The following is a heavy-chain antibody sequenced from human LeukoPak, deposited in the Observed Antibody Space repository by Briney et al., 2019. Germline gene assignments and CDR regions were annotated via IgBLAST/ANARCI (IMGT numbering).Heavy chain of an antibody. CDR1: GYTFTSYY. CDR3: AREGTARPFDY. J-gene: IGHJ4*02. CDR2: INPSGGST. Sequence: GASVKVSCKASGYTFTSYYMHWVRQAPGQGLEWMGIINPSGGSTSYAQKFQGRVTMTRDMSTSTVYMELSGLRSEDTAVYYCAREGTARPFDYWGQGTLVTVSS. V-gene: IGHV1-46*01. D-gene: IGHD6-6*01.